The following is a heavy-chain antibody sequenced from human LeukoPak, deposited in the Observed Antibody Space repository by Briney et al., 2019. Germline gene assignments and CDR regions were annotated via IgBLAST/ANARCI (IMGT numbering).Heavy chain of an antibody. Sequence: SETLSLTCAVYGGSFSGYYWSWIRQPPAKGLEWIGEINHSGSTNYNPSLKSRVTISVDTSKNQFSLKLSSVTAADTAVYYCARGGYCSSTSCPPYYYYYGMDVWGQGTTVTVSS. CDR1: GGSFSGYY. CDR2: INHSGST. V-gene: IGHV4-34*01. J-gene: IGHJ6*02. D-gene: IGHD2-2*01. CDR3: ARGGYCSSTSCPPYYYYYGMDV.